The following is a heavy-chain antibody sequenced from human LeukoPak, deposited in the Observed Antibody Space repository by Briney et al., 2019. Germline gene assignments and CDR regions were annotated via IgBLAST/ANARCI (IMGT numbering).Heavy chain of an antibody. J-gene: IGHJ3*02. CDR1: GYSFTSYW. CDR2: IYPGDSDT. CDR3: ARPKYYDFFDAFDS. Sequence: GEPLKISCKGSGYSFTSYWIGWVRQMPGKGLEWMGIIYPGDSDTRYSPSFHGQVTISADKSISTAYLQWSSLKASDTAMYYCARPKYYDFFDAFDSWGQGTMGTVSS. D-gene: IGHD3-3*01. V-gene: IGHV5-51*01.